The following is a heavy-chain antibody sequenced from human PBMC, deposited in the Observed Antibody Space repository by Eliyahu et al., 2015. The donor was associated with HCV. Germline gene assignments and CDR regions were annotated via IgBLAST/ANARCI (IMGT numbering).Heavy chain of an antibody. J-gene: IGHJ6*02. D-gene: IGHD1-7*01. CDR1: GYTFTXYH. CDR3: AREVRAKLELSRYNHYGMDV. Sequence: QVQLVQSGAEVKKPGASLKVSCKAFGYTFTXYHXXWVRQAPGQGLEWMGWINPNSGGTNYAQKFQGWVTMTRDTSISTAYMEVSRLRSDDTAVYYCAREVRAKLELSRYNHYGMDVWGQGTTVTVS. CDR2: INPNSGGT. V-gene: IGHV1-2*04.